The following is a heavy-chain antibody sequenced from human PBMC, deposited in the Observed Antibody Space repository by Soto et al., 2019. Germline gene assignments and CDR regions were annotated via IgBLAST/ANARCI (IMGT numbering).Heavy chain of an antibody. J-gene: IGHJ6*02. V-gene: IGHV3-7*01. CDR3: ARGNWNYYYGFDV. Sequence: GGSLRLSCAASEFTFDKYYMTWVRQARVKGPEWVANIKPDGSEQYHVDSVKGRFTISRDNANNSLYLQMNSLRAEDTAVYFCARGNWNYYYGFDVWGQGTTVTVSS. D-gene: IGHD1-20*01. CDR2: IKPDGSEQ. CDR1: EFTFDKYY.